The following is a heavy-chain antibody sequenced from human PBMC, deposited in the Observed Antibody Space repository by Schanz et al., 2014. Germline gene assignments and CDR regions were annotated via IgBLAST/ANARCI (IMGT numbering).Heavy chain of an antibody. CDR2: LHYTGKT. Sequence: QLHLQESGPGLAKPSETLSLICSVSGGSISTSSRYWGWIRQSPGKGLEWLGSLHYTGKTHYNPSPQSQVTIPLAPSKNQFSLNLPSVTAADTAVYYCVRHGNYEFWHGPTPQFENWGQGTLVTVS. V-gene: IGHV4-39*01. D-gene: IGHD3-3*01. CDR3: VRHGNYEFWHGPTPQFEN. J-gene: IGHJ4*02. CDR1: GGSISTSSRY.